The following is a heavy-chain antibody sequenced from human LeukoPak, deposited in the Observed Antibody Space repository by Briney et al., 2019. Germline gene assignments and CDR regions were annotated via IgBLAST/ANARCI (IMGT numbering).Heavy chain of an antibody. CDR1: GFTFSSSA. D-gene: IGHD3-22*01. CDR2: ISASGGST. Sequence: PGGSLRLSCAASGFTFSSSAMSWVRQVPGKGLEWVSGISASGGSTYYADSVRGRFTISRDNSKNTLYVQMNSLRDEDTAVYYCAREGGTTMIPDAFDIWGQGTMVTVSS. J-gene: IGHJ3*02. CDR3: AREGGTTMIPDAFDI. V-gene: IGHV3-23*01.